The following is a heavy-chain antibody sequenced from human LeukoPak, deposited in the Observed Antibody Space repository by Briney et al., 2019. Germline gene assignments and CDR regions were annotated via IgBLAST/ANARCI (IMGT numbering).Heavy chain of an antibody. V-gene: IGHV4-31*03. Sequence: PSETLSLTCTVSGGSISSGGYYWSWIRPHPGKGLEWIGYIYYSGSTYYNPSLKSRVTISVDTSKNQFSLKLSSVTAADTAVYYCAREENYYGSGSFDYWGQGTLVTVSS. J-gene: IGHJ4*02. CDR3: AREENYYGSGSFDY. CDR1: GGSISSGGYY. D-gene: IGHD3-10*01. CDR2: IYYSGST.